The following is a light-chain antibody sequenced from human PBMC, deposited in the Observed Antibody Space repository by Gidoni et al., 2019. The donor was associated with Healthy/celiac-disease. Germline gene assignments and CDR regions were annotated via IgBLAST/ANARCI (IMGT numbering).Light chain of an antibody. J-gene: IGKJ1*01. CDR2: AAS. CDR1: QSISSY. CDR3: QQSYSTTWT. Sequence: DIQMTQSPSSLSASVGDRVTITCRASQSISSYLNWYQQKPGKAPKLLIYAASSLQSGVPSRFSGSGYGTDFTLNISSLQPEDFGTYYCQQSYSTTWTFGQETKVEIK. V-gene: IGKV1-39*01.